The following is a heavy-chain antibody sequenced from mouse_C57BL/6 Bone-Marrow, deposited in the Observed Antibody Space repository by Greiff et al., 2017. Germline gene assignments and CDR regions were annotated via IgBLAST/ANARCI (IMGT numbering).Heavy chain of an antibody. Sequence: VQLQQSGPELVKPGASVKISCKASGYTFTDYYMNWVKQSHGKSLEWIGDINPNHGGTSYNQKFKGTATLTVDKSSSTAYMEIRSLTSEDSAVYYCARRGYGSSYAMGVGGQGTSVTVSS. V-gene: IGHV1-26*01. D-gene: IGHD1-1*01. CDR2: INPNHGGT. CDR1: GYTFTDYY. J-gene: IGHJ4*01. CDR3: ARRGYGSSYAMGV.